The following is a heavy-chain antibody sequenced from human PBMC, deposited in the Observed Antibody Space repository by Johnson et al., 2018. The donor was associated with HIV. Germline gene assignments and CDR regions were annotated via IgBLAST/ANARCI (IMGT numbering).Heavy chain of an antibody. J-gene: IGHJ3*02. CDR3: AKGYGSGCYYNGNAFDI. CDR2: ISWNSGSI. D-gene: IGHD3-10*01. V-gene: IGHV3-9*01. CDR1: GFTFDDYA. Sequence: VLLLESGGGLVQPGGSLRLSCAASGFTFDDYAMHWVRQAPGKGLAWVSGISWNSGSIGYADSVKGRFTISRDNAKNSLYVQMNSLRVEDTALYYCAKGYGSGCYYNGNAFDIWGQGTLVTVSS.